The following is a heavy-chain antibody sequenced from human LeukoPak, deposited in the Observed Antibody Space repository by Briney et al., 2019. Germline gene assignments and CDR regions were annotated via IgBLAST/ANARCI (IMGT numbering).Heavy chain of an antibody. J-gene: IGHJ4*02. CDR3: ARGAWGGPFDY. CDR2: IYSGGST. D-gene: IGHD7-27*01. Sequence: RQAPGXXLEWVSVIYSGGSTYYADSVKGRFTISRDNSKNTLYLQMNSLRAEDTAVYYCARGAWGGPFDYWGQGTVVTVSS. V-gene: IGHV3-53*01.